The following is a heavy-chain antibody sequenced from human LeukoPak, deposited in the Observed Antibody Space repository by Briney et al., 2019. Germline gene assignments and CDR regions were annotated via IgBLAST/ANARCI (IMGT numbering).Heavy chain of an antibody. V-gene: IGHV1-8*01. CDR3: ARVLAPYNLLWFGTSPYYFDY. CDR2: MNPNSGNT. J-gene: IGHJ4*02. CDR1: GYTFTSYD. D-gene: IGHD3-10*01. Sequence: GASVKVSCKASGYTFTSYDINWVRQATGQGLGWMGWMNPNSGNTGYAQKFQGRVTMTRNTSISTAYMELSSLRSEDTAVYYCARVLAPYNLLWFGTSPYYFDYWGQGTLVTVSS.